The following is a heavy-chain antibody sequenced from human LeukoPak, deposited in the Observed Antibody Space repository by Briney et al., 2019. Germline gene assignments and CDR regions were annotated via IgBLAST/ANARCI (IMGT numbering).Heavy chain of an antibody. D-gene: IGHD5-12*01. CDR3: AREPHTITAFDI. J-gene: IGHJ3*02. CDR2: MNPNSGNT. Sequence: ASVKVSCKASGYTFTSYDINWVRQATGQGLEWMGWMNPNSGNTGYAQKFQGRVTMTRNTSISTAYMELSSLRSEDTAVYYCAREPHTITAFDIWGQGTMVTVSS. CDR1: GYTFTSYD. V-gene: IGHV1-8*01.